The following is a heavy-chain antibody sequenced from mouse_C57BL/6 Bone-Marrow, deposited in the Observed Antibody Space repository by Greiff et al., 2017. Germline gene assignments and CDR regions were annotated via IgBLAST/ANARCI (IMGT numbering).Heavy chain of an antibody. CDR3: VRSTMITTEIGYYAMDY. J-gene: IGHJ4*01. CDR1: GFSFNTYA. D-gene: IGHD2-4*01. V-gene: IGHV10-1*01. CDR2: IRSKSNNYAT. Sequence: EVKLMESGGGLVQPKGSLKLSCAASGFSFNTYAMNWVRQAPGKGLEWVARIRSKSNNYATYYADSVKDRFTISRDDSESMLYLQMNNLKTEDTAMYYCVRSTMITTEIGYYAMDYWGQGTSVTVSS.